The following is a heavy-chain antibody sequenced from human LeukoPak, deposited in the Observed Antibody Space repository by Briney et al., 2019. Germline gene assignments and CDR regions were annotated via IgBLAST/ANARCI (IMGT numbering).Heavy chain of an antibody. CDR1: GGSITSSSYY. D-gene: IGHD1-26*01. V-gene: IGHV4-39*01. CDR2: IYYSGST. Sequence: SETLSLTCTVSGGSITSSSYYWGWIRQPPGKGLEWIGSIYYSGSTYYNPSLKSRVTISVDTSKNQFSLKLSSVTAADTAVYYCARFGGSYWGSFDYWGQGTLVTVSS. CDR3: ARFGGSYWGSFDY. J-gene: IGHJ4*02.